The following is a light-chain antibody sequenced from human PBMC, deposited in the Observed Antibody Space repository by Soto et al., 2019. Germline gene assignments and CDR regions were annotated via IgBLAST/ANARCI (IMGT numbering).Light chain of an antibody. V-gene: IGLV2-8*01. CDR1: SSDVGNYNY. CDR3: SSYAGSNNSV. J-gene: IGLJ1*01. CDR2: EVN. Sequence: QSVLTQPPSVSGSPGQSVTISCSGTSSDVGNYNYVSWYQQHPGTAPKPMLDEVNKRPSGVPARSSGSKYGKTASLTVSGLQPEDEADYYCSSYAGSNNSVFLSGTKVIVL.